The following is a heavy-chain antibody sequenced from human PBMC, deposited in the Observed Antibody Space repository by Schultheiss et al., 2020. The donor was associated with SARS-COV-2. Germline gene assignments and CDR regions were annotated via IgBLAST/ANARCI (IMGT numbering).Heavy chain of an antibody. CDR2: IYYSGST. CDR3: ARHVNAVIPYFDY. Sequence: SETLSLTCTVSGGSISSYYWSWIRQPPGKGLEWIGSIYYSGSTNYNPSLKSRVTISVDTSKNQFSLKLSSVTAADTAVYYCARHVNAVIPYFDYWGQGTLVTVSS. D-gene: IGHD2-21*01. CDR1: GGSISSYY. V-gene: IGHV4-59*08. J-gene: IGHJ4*02.